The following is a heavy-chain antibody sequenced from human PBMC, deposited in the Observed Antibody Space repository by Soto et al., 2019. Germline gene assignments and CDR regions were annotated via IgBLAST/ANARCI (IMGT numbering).Heavy chain of an antibody. CDR3: ARLFDTSGWYDY. V-gene: IGHV5-51*01. CDR1: GYSFNSNW. CDR2: IYPGDSDT. J-gene: IGHJ4*02. Sequence: GESLKISCKGCGYSFNSNWIGWVRQMPGKGLERMGIIYPGDSDTRYSPSFQGQVTISADKSITTAYLQWSSLRASDSAMYYCARLFDTSGWYDYWGQGTLVTVSS. D-gene: IGHD6-19*01.